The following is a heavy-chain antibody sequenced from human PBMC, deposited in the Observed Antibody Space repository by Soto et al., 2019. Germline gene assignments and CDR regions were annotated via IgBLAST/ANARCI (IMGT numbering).Heavy chain of an antibody. V-gene: IGHV1-46*01. J-gene: IGHJ4*02. CDR2: INPSDDTT. CDR1: GYTFTRYY. CDR3: ARDLTREGDYYDRSGYYLDY. Sequence: ASVKVSCKASGYTFTRYYMHWVRQAPGQGLEWMGIINPSDDTTSYAEKFQGRLTMTKDTSTSTVYMEMSSLRSEDTAVYYCARDLTREGDYYDRSGYYLDYWGQGTLVTVSS. D-gene: IGHD3-22*01.